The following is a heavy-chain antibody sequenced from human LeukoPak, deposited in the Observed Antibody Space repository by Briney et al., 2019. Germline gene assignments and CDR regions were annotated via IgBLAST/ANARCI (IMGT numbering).Heavy chain of an antibody. J-gene: IGHJ4*02. CDR1: GFTFSSYG. Sequence: GGSLRLSCAASGFTFSSYGMHWVRQAPGKGLEWVAVISYDGSNKYYAGSVKGRFTISRDNSKNTLYLQMNSLRAEDTAVYYCAKGPSGAMVRGVMGDYWGQGTLVTVS. V-gene: IGHV3-30*18. CDR3: AKGPSGAMVRGVMGDY. CDR2: ISYDGSNK. D-gene: IGHD3-10*01.